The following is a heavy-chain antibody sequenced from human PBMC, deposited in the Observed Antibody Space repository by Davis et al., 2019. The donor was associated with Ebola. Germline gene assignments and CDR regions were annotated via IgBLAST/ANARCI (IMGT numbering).Heavy chain of an antibody. CDR3: AKDLSYSSSWSDS. Sequence: PGGSLRLSCAAAGFSFSSYAMSWVRQAPGKGLEWVSGISGRGGTTHYADSVKGRFTISRDNSKNTLYLQMNSLRAEDTALYYCAKDLSYSSSWSDSWGQGTLVTVSS. D-gene: IGHD6-13*01. J-gene: IGHJ4*02. CDR1: GFSFSSYA. V-gene: IGHV3-23*01. CDR2: ISGRGGTT.